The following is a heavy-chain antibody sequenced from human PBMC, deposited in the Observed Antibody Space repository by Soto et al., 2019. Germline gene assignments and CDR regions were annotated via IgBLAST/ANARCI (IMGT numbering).Heavy chain of an antibody. V-gene: IGHV1-18*01. CDR1: GYTFSTYG. J-gene: IGHJ5*02. CDR3: ARDWRGAEGFDP. D-gene: IGHD3-3*01. CDR2: IGTHNGDT. Sequence: QVQLVQSGPEVKKPGASVKISCKASGYTFSTYGFSWVRQAPGQGLEWIGWIGTHNGDTNYVQKFQGRVTMTTDTSTTTSSMELRSLTSDDTAVYFCARDWRGAEGFDPWGQGTLVTVSS.